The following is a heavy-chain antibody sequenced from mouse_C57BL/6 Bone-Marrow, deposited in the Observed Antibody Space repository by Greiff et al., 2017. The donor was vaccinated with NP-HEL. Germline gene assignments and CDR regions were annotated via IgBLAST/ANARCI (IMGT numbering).Heavy chain of an antibody. J-gene: IGHJ4*01. D-gene: IGHD2-4*01. Sequence: EVQLQQSGPELVKPGASVKISCKASGYTFTDYYVNWVKQSHGKSLEWIGDINPNNGGTSYNQKFKGKATLTVDKSSSTAYMELRSLTSEDSAVYDCARATYYDYDGAMGYGGQGTSVTVSS. V-gene: IGHV1-26*01. CDR2: INPNNGGT. CDR3: ARATYYDYDGAMGY. CDR1: GYTFTDYY.